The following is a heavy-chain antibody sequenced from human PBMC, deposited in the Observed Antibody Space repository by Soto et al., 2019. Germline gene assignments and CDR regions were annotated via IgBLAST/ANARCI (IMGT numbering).Heavy chain of an antibody. CDR1: GYTLTELS. V-gene: IGHV1-24*01. CDR2: FDPEDGET. CDR3: ATVARFDYYYYGMDV. J-gene: IGHJ6*02. Sequence: GSSVKVSCKVSGYTLTELSMHWVRQAPGKGLEWMGGFDPEDGETIYAQKFQGRVTMTEDTSTDTAYMELSSLRSEDTAVYYCATVARFDYYYYGMDVWGQGTTVTVSS. D-gene: IGHD3-16*01.